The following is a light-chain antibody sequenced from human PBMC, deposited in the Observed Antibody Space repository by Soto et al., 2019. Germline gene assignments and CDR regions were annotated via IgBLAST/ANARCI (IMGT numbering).Light chain of an antibody. CDR3: QQRSNWPPLT. V-gene: IGKV3-11*01. Sequence: EIVLTQSPATLSLSPGERATLSCRASQSVSSYLAWYQQKPGHAPRLLIYDASNRATGIPARFSGRGSGTDFALTISSLEPEDFAVYYCQQRSNWPPLTFGGGTKVEIK. CDR1: QSVSSY. CDR2: DAS. J-gene: IGKJ4*01.